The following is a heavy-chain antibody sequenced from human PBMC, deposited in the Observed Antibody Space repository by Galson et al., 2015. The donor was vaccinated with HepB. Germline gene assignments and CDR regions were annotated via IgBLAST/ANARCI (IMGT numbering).Heavy chain of an antibody. D-gene: IGHD6-13*01. CDR1: GFTVSSYA. J-gene: IGHJ3*02. CDR2: ISDSGATT. Sequence: SLRLSCAAPGFTVSSYAMNWVRQAPGKGLEWVSRISDSGATTHYADSVKGRFTISRDNSKNTLYLQMNSLRAEDSALYYCAKSPSRSWSEFDIRGQGTMVIVSS. CDR3: AKSPSRSWSEFDI. V-gene: IGHV3-23*01.